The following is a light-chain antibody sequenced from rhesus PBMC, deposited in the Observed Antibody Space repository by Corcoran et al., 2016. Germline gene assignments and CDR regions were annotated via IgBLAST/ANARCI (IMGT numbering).Light chain of an antibody. J-gene: IGLJ2*01. CDR2: YSY. V-gene: IGLV1S4*01. CDR1: SSNIGGNN. Sequence: QSVLTQPPSASGAPGQSVTISCSGSSSNIGGNNVYWYQQLPGTAPKLLIYYSYQRPSGVPDRFSGSKSGTSASLAITGLRSEDEADYYCAAWDDRMNMVFGGGTRLTVL. CDR3: AAWDDRMNMV.